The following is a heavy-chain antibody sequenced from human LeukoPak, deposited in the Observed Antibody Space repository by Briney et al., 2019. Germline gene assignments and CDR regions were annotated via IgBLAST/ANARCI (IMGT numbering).Heavy chain of an antibody. D-gene: IGHD6-19*01. CDR2: TSGSGGST. J-gene: IGHJ4*02. CDR3: ARTIREQWLTIDY. CDR1: GFTFSSHA. Sequence: GGSLRLSCAASGFTFSSHAMSCVPQAPGKGLEWVSGTSGSGGSTYYADSVKGRFTISRDNAKNSLYLQMNSLGAEDTAVYYCARTIREQWLTIDYWGQGTLVTVSS. V-gene: IGHV3-23*01.